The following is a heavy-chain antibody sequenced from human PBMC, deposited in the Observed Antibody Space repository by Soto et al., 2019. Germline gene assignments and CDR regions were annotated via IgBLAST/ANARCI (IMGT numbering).Heavy chain of an antibody. CDR3: ARTPYSGSYSYYFDY. CDR2: ISAYNGNT. D-gene: IGHD1-26*01. Sequence: ASVKVCCKASGYTFTSYGISWVRQAPGQGLEWMGWISAYNGNTNYAQKLQGRVTMTTDTSTSTAYMELRSLRSDDPALYYCARTPYSGSYSYYFDYWGQGTLVTVSS. CDR1: GYTFTSYG. V-gene: IGHV1-18*04. J-gene: IGHJ4*02.